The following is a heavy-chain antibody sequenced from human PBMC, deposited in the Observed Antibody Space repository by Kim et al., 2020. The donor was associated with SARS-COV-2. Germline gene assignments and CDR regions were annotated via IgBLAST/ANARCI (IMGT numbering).Heavy chain of an antibody. Sequence: GGSLRLSCAASGFTFDDYAMHWVRQAPGKGLEWVSGISWNSDSIGYADSVKGRFTISRDNAKNSLYLQMNSLRAEDTALYYCAKDMGEDYGDRYAFDIWGQGTMVTASS. CDR1: GFTFDDYA. V-gene: IGHV3-9*01. J-gene: IGHJ3*02. D-gene: IGHD4-17*01. CDR3: AKDMGEDYGDRYAFDI. CDR2: ISWNSDSI.